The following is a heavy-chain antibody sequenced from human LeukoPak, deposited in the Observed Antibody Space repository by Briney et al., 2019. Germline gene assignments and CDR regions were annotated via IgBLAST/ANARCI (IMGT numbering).Heavy chain of an antibody. V-gene: IGHV3-9*03. CDR1: GFTFDDYA. CDR3: AKDIGVLIYYHYMGV. D-gene: IGHD2-8*01. Sequence: GGSLRLSCAASGFTFDDYAMHWVRQAPGKGLEWVSGISWNSGSIGYADSVKGRFTISRDNAKNTLYLQINSLRAEDMAVYYCAKDIGVLIYYHYMGVWGKGTTVTVSS. J-gene: IGHJ6*03. CDR2: ISWNSGSI.